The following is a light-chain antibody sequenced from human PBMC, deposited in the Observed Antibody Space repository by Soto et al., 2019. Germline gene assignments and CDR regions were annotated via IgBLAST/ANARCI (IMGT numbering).Light chain of an antibody. J-gene: IGKJ4*01. Sequence: VLTQSPATLSLSPGERATLSCRASQSVSIYLAWYQQKPGQPPRLLIYDASSRATGVPARFSGSGSGTDFTLTISSLEPEDFAVYYCQQRQNWPPLTFGGGTKVEI. CDR3: QQRQNWPPLT. CDR1: QSVSIY. V-gene: IGKV3-11*01. CDR2: DAS.